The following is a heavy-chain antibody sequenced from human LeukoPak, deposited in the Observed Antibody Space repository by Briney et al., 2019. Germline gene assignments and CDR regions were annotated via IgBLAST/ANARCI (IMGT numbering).Heavy chain of an antibody. CDR1: GGSFSGYY. CDR2: INHSGST. Sequence: KASETLSLTCAVYGGSFSGYYWSWIRQPPGKGLEWIGEINHSGSTNYNPSLKSRVTISVDTSKNQFSLKLSSVTAADTAVYYCARGQGSGWYRWFDPWGQGTLVTVSS. J-gene: IGHJ5*02. CDR3: ARGQGSGWYRWFDP. V-gene: IGHV4-34*01. D-gene: IGHD6-19*01.